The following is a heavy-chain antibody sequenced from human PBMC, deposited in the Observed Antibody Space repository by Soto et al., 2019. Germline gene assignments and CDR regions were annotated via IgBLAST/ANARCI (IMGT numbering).Heavy chain of an antibody. CDR3: ARDCDNWDPTPGDAFDI. V-gene: IGHV1-18*01. D-gene: IGHD1-20*01. CDR1: GYTFTSYG. J-gene: IGHJ3*02. CDR2: ISAYNGNT. Sequence: ASVKVSCKASGYTFTSYGISWVRQAPRQGLEWMGWISAYNGNTNYAQKLQGRVTMTTDTSTSTAYMELRSLRSDDTAVYYCARDCDNWDPTPGDAFDIWGQGTMDTVSS.